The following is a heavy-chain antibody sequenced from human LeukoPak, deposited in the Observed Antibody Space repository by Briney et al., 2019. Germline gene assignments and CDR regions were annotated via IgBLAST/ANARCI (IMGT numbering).Heavy chain of an antibody. Sequence: SQTLSLTCALSGDSFSSNSAAWNWLRQSPSRGLEWLGRTYYRSKWYNDYAVSVESRITINPDTSKNQFSLQLNSVTPEDTAVYYCARGIVGAKRVAFDIWGQGTMVTVSS. CDR1: GDSFSSNSAA. V-gene: IGHV6-1*01. J-gene: IGHJ3*02. D-gene: IGHD1-26*01. CDR3: ARGIVGAKRVAFDI. CDR2: TYYRSKWYN.